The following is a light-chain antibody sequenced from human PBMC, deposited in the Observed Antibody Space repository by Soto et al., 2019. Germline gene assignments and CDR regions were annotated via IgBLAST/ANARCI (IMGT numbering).Light chain of an antibody. V-gene: IGKV1-27*01. CDR2: AAS. Sequence: DIQMTQSPSSLSASVGDRVTITCRASQAISNYLAWYQQKPGKVPTLLISAASTLQSGVPSRFSGSESGTDFTLTISSLQPEDVATYYCQKFNAVPTFGGGTKVEI. CDR1: QAISNY. J-gene: IGKJ4*01. CDR3: QKFNAVPT.